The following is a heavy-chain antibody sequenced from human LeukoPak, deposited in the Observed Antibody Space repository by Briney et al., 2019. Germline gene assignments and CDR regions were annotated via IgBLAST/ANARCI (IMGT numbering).Heavy chain of an antibody. J-gene: IGHJ4*02. D-gene: IGHD5-12*01. CDR1: GYTFKIYG. CDR3: ARDRFDAQYSAYDGSNSYFDY. CDR2: SSAYKGNT. V-gene: IGHV1-18*01. Sequence: ASVTVSCTTSGYTFKIYGLSWLRQVPAEGLEWMAWSSAYKGNTKYTQKFQDRVTMTLDTSTSTAYLELRSLRSDDTAVYYCARDRFDAQYSAYDGSNSYFDYWGQGSLVTVSS.